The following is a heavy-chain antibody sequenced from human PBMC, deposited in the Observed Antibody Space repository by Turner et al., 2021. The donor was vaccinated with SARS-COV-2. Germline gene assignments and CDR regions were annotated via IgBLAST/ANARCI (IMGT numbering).Heavy chain of an antibody. CDR3: ARDDPLGGMDV. J-gene: IGHJ6*02. Sequence: EVQLVETGGGLIQPGGSLRLSCAASGFTVSSNYMSWVRQAQGKGLEWVSLIYGGGSTYYADSVKGRFTISRDNPKNTLYLQMNSLRAEDTAVYYCARDDPLGGMDVWGQGTTVTVSS. CDR1: GFTVSSNY. CDR2: IYGGGST. V-gene: IGHV3-53*02.